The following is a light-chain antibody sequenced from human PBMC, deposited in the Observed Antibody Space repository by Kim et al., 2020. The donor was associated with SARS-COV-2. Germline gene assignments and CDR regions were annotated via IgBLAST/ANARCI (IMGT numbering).Light chain of an antibody. CDR3: SSYTSTSLGV. Sequence: HSRTVSCAGTGSDVDCDNSLSWYQQHPGKAPKLMIYDVSYRPSGVSHRFSGSKSGNTASLTISGLQAEDEADYYCSSYTSTSLGVFGGGTQLTVL. J-gene: IGLJ3*02. V-gene: IGLV2-14*04. CDR2: DVS. CDR1: GSDVDCDNS.